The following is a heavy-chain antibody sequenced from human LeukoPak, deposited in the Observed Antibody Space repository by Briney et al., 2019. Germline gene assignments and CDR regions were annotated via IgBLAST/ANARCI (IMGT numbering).Heavy chain of an antibody. CDR2: IKHDGSEQ. V-gene: IGHV3-7*01. CDR1: GFRFSTYW. CDR3: VRDLPGGYRYDDGGPGYYFMDV. Sequence: GASLRLSCEASGFRFSTYWMSWVRQAPGMGLEWVANIKHDGSEQYYVDSVKGRLTISRDNAKKSLYLQMNSLRADDMAVYYCVRDLPGGYRYDDGGPGYYFMDVWGKGTTVAVSS. D-gene: IGHD5-18*01. J-gene: IGHJ6*03.